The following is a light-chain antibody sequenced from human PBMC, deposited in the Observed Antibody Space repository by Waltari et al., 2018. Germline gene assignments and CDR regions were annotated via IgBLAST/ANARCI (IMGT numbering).Light chain of an antibody. CDR2: DAS. Sequence: EIVLTQSPGTLSLSPGERATLSCRASQSVGRYLAWYQQKPGQGPRLLIYDASTRATGIPDRFSGSGSGTDFSLTISRLESEDFAVYYCQKYVNLPATFGQGTKVEIK. CDR1: QSVGRY. CDR3: QKYVNLPAT. J-gene: IGKJ1*01. V-gene: IGKV3-20*01.